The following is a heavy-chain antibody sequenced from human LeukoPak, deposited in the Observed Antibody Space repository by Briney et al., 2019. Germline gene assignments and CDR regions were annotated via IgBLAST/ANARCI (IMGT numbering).Heavy chain of an antibody. CDR3: ARLGTTVTHFDY. Sequence: LSLTCTVSGASISSSSHYWGWIRQPPGKGLEWVAVISYHGSNKFHADSVKDRFTISRDNSKSTLYLQMNSLRAEDTAVYFCARLGTTVTHFDYWGQGTLVTVSS. J-gene: IGHJ4*02. D-gene: IGHD4-17*01. CDR1: GASISSSS. V-gene: IGHV3-30*14. CDR2: ISYHGSNK.